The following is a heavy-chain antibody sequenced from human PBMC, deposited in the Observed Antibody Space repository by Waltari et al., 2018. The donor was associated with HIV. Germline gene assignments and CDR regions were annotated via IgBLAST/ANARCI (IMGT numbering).Heavy chain of an antibody. J-gene: IGHJ4*02. CDR3: AREKTTYYKCSGVSY. CDR2: SSAYNGNT. CDR1: GYTFTSYG. Sequence: QVQLVQSGAEVKKPGASVKVSCKASGYTFTSYGISWVRQAPGQGLGWMGWSSAYNGNTNEAQQLQGRVTMTTDISTRTAYMELRSLRSDDTAVYCCAREKTTYYKCSGVSYWGQGTLATVSS. V-gene: IGHV1-18*01. D-gene: IGHD3-10*01.